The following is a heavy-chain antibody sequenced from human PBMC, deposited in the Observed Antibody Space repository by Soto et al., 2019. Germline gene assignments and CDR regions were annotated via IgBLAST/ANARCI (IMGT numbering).Heavy chain of an antibody. J-gene: IGHJ4*02. D-gene: IGHD2-8*01. CDR1: GFTFSSYG. V-gene: IGHV3-33*01. Sequence: QVQLVESGGGVVQPGRSLRLSCAASGFTFSSYGMHWVRQAPGKGLEWVAVIWNDGSNKYYADSGKGRFTFSRDKSKNTLYLQMNSLRAADTAVYYCARDGSYCTSGVCYHFDYWCQVTLVTVSS. CDR3: ARDGSYCTSGVCYHFDY. CDR2: IWNDGSNK.